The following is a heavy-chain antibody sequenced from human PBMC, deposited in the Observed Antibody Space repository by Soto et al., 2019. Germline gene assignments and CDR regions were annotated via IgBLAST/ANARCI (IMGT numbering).Heavy chain of an antibody. Sequence: QVQLQQSGPRLARPSGTLSLTCVVSGGSISSTNWWTWVRQTPGKGLEWIGEVYHTGSTKYNPSRKNRVTISLDKSNNHFPLNLTSVTAADTAVYYCATLPPRIVVVVLPIPSWGQGTLVTVSS. V-gene: IGHV4-4*02. CDR1: GGSISSTNW. J-gene: IGHJ4*02. CDR3: ATLPPRIVVVVLPIPS. CDR2: VYHTGST. D-gene: IGHD2-15*01.